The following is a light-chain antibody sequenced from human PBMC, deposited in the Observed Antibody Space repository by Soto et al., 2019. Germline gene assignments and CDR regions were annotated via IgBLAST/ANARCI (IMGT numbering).Light chain of an antibody. CDR1: QSISDT. J-gene: IGKJ1*01. CDR3: QQYNNWPRT. V-gene: IGKV3-15*01. CDR2: GAS. Sequence: EIVMTQSPATLSVSPGGRATLSCRASQSISDTLAWYQQKPGQAPRLLIYGASKRATGFPARFSGSGSGTDFTPTISSLQSEDFAVYYCQQYNNWPRTFGQGTKV.